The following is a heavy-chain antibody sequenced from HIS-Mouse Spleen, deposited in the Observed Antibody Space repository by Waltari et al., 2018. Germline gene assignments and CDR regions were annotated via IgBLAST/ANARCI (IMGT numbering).Heavy chain of an antibody. V-gene: IGHV4-39*07. CDR1: GGSISSSSYY. CDR3: ARDRPTYYYDSSGYYYHDAFDI. Sequence: QLQLQESGPGLVKPSETLSLTCTVSGGSISSSSYYWGWIRQPQGKGLEWIGSIYYSGSTYYNPSLKSRVTISVDTSKNQFSLKLSSVTAADTAVYYCARDRPTYYYDSSGYYYHDAFDIWGQGTMVTVSS. CDR2: IYYSGST. J-gene: IGHJ3*02. D-gene: IGHD3-22*01.